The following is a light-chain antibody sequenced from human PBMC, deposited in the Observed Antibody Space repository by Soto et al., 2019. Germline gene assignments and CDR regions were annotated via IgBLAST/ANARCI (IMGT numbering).Light chain of an antibody. Sequence: LVFTQSPSTRSGSPGERVSVSCLVSQSATKKLAWYQQRPFQPPRLPLYDAYSRATGIPDRFSGGGSGTECTLTISRLEPEDFAVDYCQQFSSYPLTFGGGTKVDI. V-gene: IGKV3-20*01. J-gene: IGKJ4*01. CDR3: QQFSSYPLT. CDR2: DAY. CDR1: QSATKK.